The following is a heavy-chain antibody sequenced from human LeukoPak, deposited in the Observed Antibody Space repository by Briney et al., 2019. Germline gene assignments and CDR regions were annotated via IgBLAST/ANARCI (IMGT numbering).Heavy chain of an antibody. CDR1: GFTFSSYA. Sequence: GGSLRLSCAASGFTFSSYAMSWVRQAPGKGLEWVSAISGSGGSTYYADSVKGRVTISRDNSKNTLYLQMNSLRAEDTAVYYCAKDRSPYSSGWSYYYGMDVWGQGTTVTVSS. CDR2: ISGSGGST. V-gene: IGHV3-23*01. J-gene: IGHJ6*02. CDR3: AKDRSPYSSGWSYYYGMDV. D-gene: IGHD6-19*01.